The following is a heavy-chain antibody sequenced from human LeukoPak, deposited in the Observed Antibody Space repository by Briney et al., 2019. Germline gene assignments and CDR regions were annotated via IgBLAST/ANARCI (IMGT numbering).Heavy chain of an antibody. V-gene: IGHV4-4*07. CDR1: GGSISSYY. J-gene: IGHJ4*02. CDR3: ARSQTYYYDSSGYFDY. CDR2: IYTGGST. D-gene: IGHD3-22*01. Sequence: PSETLSLTCTVSGGSISSYYWSWIRQPAGKGLEWIGRIYTGGSTNYNPSLKSRVTMSVDTSKNQFSLKLSSVTAADTAVYYCARSQTYYYDSSGYFDYWGQGTLVTVSS.